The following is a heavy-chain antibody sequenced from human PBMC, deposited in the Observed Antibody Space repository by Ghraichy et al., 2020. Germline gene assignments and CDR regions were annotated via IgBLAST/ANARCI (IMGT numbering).Heavy chain of an antibody. J-gene: IGHJ3*02. V-gene: IGHV3-21*01. Sequence: LSLPCAASGFTFSSYSMNWVRQAPGKGLEWVSSISSSSSYIYYADSVKGRFTISRDNAKNSLYLQMNSLRAEDTAVYYCARQADFDIWGQGTMVTVSS. CDR3: ARQADFDI. CDR1: GFTFSSYS. CDR2: ISSSSSYI.